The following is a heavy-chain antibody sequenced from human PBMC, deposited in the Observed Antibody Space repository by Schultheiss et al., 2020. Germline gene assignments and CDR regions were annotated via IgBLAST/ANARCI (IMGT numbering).Heavy chain of an antibody. CDR3: AKDRGYGAGSYSLLKNYYFGMDV. J-gene: IGHJ6*04. CDR1: GFTFSSHA. D-gene: IGHD3-10*01. Sequence: GESLKISCAASGFTFSSHAMSWVRQAPGKGLEWVSVISGSGGSTYYADSVKGRFTISRDNSKNTLYLQMNSLRAEDTAVYYCAKDRGYGAGSYSLLKNYYFGMDVWGKGTTVTVSS. CDR2: ISGSGGST. V-gene: IGHV3-23*01.